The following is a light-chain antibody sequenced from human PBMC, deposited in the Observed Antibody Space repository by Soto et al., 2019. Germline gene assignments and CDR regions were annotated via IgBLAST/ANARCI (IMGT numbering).Light chain of an antibody. Sequence: QSVLTQPASVSGSPGQSITISCTGTSSDVGAYNFVSWYQQHPGKAPKLIIYDVNNRPSEVSNRFSGSKSGNTASLTISGLQAEDEGDYYCSSFTTGVNYVFGIGTEVTVL. CDR1: SSDVGAYNF. J-gene: IGLJ1*01. CDR2: DVN. V-gene: IGLV2-14*03. CDR3: SSFTTGVNYV.